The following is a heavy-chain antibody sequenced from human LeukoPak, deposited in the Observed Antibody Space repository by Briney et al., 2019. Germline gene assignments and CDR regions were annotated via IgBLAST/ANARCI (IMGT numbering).Heavy chain of an antibody. CDR1: GGSPSRGDYY. Sequence: TLSLTRTLSGGSPSRGDYYGSWTRQPPGKGLEWIGYIYYSGGPYYNPPLKSRVPISEDTSKNQFSLKLSSVTAAATAVHYCARGGDYGDDGWISAVDIWGQGTMVTVSS. CDR2: IYYSGGP. CDR3: ARGGDYGDDGWISAVDI. V-gene: IGHV4-30-4*01. D-gene: IGHD4-17*01. J-gene: IGHJ3*02.